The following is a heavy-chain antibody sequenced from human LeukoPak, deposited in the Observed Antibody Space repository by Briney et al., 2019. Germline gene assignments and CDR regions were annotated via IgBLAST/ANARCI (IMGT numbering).Heavy chain of an antibody. V-gene: IGHV4-4*02. Sequence: PSETLSLTCAVSGGSISSSNWWSWVRQPPGKGLEWIGEIYHSGSTNYNPSLKSRVTISVDTSKNQFSLKLSSVTAADTAVYYCARATVTMLDYWGQGTLVTVSS. CDR1: GGSISSSNW. D-gene: IGHD4-11*01. J-gene: IGHJ4*02. CDR3: ARATVTMLDY. CDR2: IYHSGST.